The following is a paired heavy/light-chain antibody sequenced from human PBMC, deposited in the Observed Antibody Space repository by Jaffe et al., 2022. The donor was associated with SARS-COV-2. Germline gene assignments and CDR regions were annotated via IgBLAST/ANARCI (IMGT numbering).Light chain of an antibody. CDR3: QQYKHWPPMYT. CDR1: QSVSNR. Sequence: EIVMTQSPATLSVSPGERATLSCRASQSVSNRLAWYQQTPGQAPRLLIYDASTRATGIPARFSGSGSETEFTLTISSLQSEDFAVYYCQQYKHWPPMYTFGQGTQLEIK. CDR2: DAS. V-gene: IGKV3-15*01. J-gene: IGKJ2*01.
Heavy chain of an antibody. V-gene: IGHV3-7*03. Sequence: EVQVVESGGGLVQPGGSLRLSCVASGISFSSYWMSWVRQAPGRGLEWVATMNLDGNEKFYVDSVKGRFSISRDNTKNSLYLQMNSLRADDTAVYYCAREAHSAFDYWGQGTLVTVSS. CDR2: MNLDGNEK. D-gene: IGHD2-21*01. J-gene: IGHJ4*02. CDR1: GISFSSYW. CDR3: AREAHSAFDY.